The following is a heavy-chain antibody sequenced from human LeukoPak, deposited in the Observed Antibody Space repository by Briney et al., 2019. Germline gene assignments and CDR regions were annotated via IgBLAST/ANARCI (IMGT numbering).Heavy chain of an antibody. Sequence: ASVKVSCKASGYTFTSYYMHWVRQAPGQGLEWMGIINPSGGSTSYAQKFQGRVTMTRDMSTSTDYMELSSLRSEDTAVYYCARGRIAVAGTYIPSNWGPQLYYMDVWGKGTTVTVSS. CDR3: ARGRIAVAGTYIPSNWGPQLYYMDV. CDR2: INPSGGST. CDR1: GYTFTSYY. V-gene: IGHV1-46*01. J-gene: IGHJ6*03. D-gene: IGHD6-19*01.